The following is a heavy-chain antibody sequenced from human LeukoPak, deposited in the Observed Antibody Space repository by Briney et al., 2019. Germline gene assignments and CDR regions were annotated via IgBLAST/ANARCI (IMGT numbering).Heavy chain of an antibody. J-gene: IGHJ4*01. CDR1: GFTFSIHW. CDR3: AKWGDYDILTGYYDSDY. V-gene: IGHV3-74*01. D-gene: IGHD3-9*01. Sequence: GGSLRLSCAASGFTFSIHWMHWVRQAPGKGLVWVSRIKSDGSSTTYAASVKSRFTISRDNAKNTLYLQMNTLRAEDTAVYYCAKWGDYDILTGYYDSDYWGHGTLVTVSS. CDR2: IKSDGSST.